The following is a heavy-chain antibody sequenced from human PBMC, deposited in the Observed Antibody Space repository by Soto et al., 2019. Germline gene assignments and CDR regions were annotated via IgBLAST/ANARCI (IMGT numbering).Heavy chain of an antibody. J-gene: IGHJ4*02. CDR1: GGSISSYY. V-gene: IGHV4-59*01. CDR3: AGGGYYGSGSYYLDY. Sequence: SETLSLTCTVSGGSISSYYWSWIRQPPGKGLEWIEYIYYSGSTTYNPSLKTRVTISVDTSKNQFSLTLSSVTAADTAVYYCAGGGYYGSGSYYLDYWGQGTLVTVSS. D-gene: IGHD3-10*01. CDR2: IYYSGST.